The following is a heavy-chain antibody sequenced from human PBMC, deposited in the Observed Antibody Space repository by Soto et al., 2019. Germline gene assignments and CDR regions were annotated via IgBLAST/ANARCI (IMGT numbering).Heavy chain of an antibody. V-gene: IGHV1-2*04. J-gene: IGHJ6*02. CDR3: ARGEIVVPAAQFPYYYYYGMDV. Sequence: ASVTVSCQASGYTFTGYYMHVVRQAPGQGLEWMGWINPNSGGTNYAQKFQGWVTMTRDTSISTAYMELSRLRSDDTAVYYCARGEIVVPAAQFPYYYYYGMDVWGQGTTVTVSS. CDR1: GYTFTGYY. D-gene: IGHD2-2*01. CDR2: INPNSGGT.